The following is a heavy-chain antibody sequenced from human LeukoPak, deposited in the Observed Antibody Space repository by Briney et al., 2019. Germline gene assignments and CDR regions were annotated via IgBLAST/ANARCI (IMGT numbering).Heavy chain of an antibody. V-gene: IGHV3-21*01. D-gene: IGHD6-13*01. CDR2: ISSSSSYI. CDR1: GFTFSSYA. CDR3: ARDRPKYSSSIPYYGMDV. Sequence: GGSLRLSCAASGFTFSSYAMSWVRQAPGKGLEWVSSISSSSSYIYYADSVKGRFTISRDNAKNSLYLQMNSLRAEDTAVYYCARDRPKYSSSIPYYGMDVWGQGTTVTVSS. J-gene: IGHJ6*02.